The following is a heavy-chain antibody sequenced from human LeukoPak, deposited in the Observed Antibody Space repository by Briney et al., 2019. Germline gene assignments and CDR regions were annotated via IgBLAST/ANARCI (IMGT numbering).Heavy chain of an antibody. CDR2: IWYDGSNK. CDR1: GLTFSSYG. V-gene: IGHV3-33*01. CDR3: ARALHFEGFGPFDY. J-gene: IGHJ4*02. Sequence: GSLRLSCAASGLTFSSYGMHWVRQAPGKGLEWVAVIWYDGSNKYYADSVKGRFTISRDNSKNTLYLQMNSLRAEDTAVYYCARALHFEGFGPFDYWGQGTLVTVSS. D-gene: IGHD3-16*01.